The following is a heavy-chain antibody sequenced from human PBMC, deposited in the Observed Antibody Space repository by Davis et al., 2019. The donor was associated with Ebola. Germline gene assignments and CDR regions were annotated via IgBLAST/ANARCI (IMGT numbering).Heavy chain of an antibody. CDR1: GDLFSGYY. D-gene: IGHD3-10*01. Sequence: MPSETLSLTCAVYGDLFSGYYWTWIRQSPGKGLEWIGEINRRGSTNYNPSLKSRVTISVDTSKNQFSLKLSSVTAADTAVYYCARDRASYYYGSGTYYYGMDVWGQGTTVTVSS. CDR3: ARDRASYYYGSGTYYYGMDV. V-gene: IGHV4-34*01. J-gene: IGHJ6*02. CDR2: INRRGST.